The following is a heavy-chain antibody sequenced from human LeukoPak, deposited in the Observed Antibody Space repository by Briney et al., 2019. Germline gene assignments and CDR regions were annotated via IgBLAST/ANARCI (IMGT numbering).Heavy chain of an antibody. CDR3: ARCGGDTCYSRPPDF. CDR1: GFSFSSYG. Sequence: GGSLRLSCAASGFSFSSYGMSWVRQAPGKGLEWVSAITDTGGSTYYTDPMKGRFTISRDNSKSMLCLQMNGLRVEDTAIYYCARCGGDTCYSRPPDFWGQGALVTVSS. D-gene: IGHD2-15*01. J-gene: IGHJ4*02. V-gene: IGHV3-23*01. CDR2: ITDTGGST.